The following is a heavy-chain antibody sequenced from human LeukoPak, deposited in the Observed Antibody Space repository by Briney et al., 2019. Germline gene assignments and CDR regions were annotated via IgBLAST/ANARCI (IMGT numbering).Heavy chain of an antibody. CDR3: ARYSSSWFPFDY. CDR2: INPNSGGT. J-gene: IGHJ4*02. Sequence: GASVKVSCKASGYTFTGYYMHWVRQAPGQGLEWMGWINPNSGGTNYARKFQGRVTMTRDTSISSAYMELSRLGSDDTAVYYCARYSSSWFPFDYWGQGTLVTVSS. D-gene: IGHD6-13*01. V-gene: IGHV1-2*02. CDR1: GYTFTGYY.